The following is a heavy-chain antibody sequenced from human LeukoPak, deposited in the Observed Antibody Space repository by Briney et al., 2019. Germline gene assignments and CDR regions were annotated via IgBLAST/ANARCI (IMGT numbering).Heavy chain of an antibody. D-gene: IGHD4-17*01. J-gene: IGHJ4*02. Sequence: GGSLRLSCAASGFTFSSYGMHWVRQAPGKGLEWVAVIWYDGSNKYYADSVKGRFTISRDNAKNSVFLHMDSLRAEDTAVYYCARDADDHGDSFDYWGQGALVTVSS. V-gene: IGHV3-33*01. CDR3: ARDADDHGDSFDY. CDR1: GFTFSSYG. CDR2: IWYDGSNK.